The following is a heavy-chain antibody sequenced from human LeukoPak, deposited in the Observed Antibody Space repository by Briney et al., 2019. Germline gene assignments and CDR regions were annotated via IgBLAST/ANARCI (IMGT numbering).Heavy chain of an antibody. Sequence: GGSLRLSCAASGFTFSSYAMSWVRQAPGKGLEWVSAISGSGGSTYYADSVKGRFTISRDNSKNTLYLQMSSLRAEDTAVYYCAKDSYYDFWSGYYPFDYWGQGTLVTVSS. CDR1: GFTFSSYA. CDR2: ISGSGGST. J-gene: IGHJ4*02. CDR3: AKDSYYDFWSGYYPFDY. V-gene: IGHV3-23*01. D-gene: IGHD3-3*01.